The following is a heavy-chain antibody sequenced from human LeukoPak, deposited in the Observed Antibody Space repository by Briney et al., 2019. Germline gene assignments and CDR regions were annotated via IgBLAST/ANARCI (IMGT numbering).Heavy chain of an antibody. Sequence: PGGSLRLSSAASGFTFSSYSMNWVRQAPGKGLEWVSSISSSSSYIYYADSVKGRFTISRDNAKNSLYLQMNSLRAEDTAVYYCARETRLRLGEMNAHFDLWGRGTLVTVSS. CDR2: ISSSSSYI. CDR1: GFTFSSYS. D-gene: IGHD3-16*01. CDR3: ARETRLRLGEMNAHFDL. V-gene: IGHV3-21*01. J-gene: IGHJ2*01.